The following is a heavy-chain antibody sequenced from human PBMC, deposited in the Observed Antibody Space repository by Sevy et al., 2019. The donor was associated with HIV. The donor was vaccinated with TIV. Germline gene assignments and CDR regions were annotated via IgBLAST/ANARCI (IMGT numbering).Heavy chain of an antibody. Sequence: SETLSLTCAVYGGSFSGYYWSWIRQPPGKGLEWIGEINQSGSTNYNPSLKSRVTISVDTSKNQFSLKLSSVTAADTAVYYCARGPHYDILTGYLHYYGMDVWGQGTTVTVSS. CDR3: ARGPHYDILTGYLHYYGMDV. D-gene: IGHD3-9*01. J-gene: IGHJ6*02. V-gene: IGHV4-34*01. CDR1: GGSFSGYY. CDR2: INQSGST.